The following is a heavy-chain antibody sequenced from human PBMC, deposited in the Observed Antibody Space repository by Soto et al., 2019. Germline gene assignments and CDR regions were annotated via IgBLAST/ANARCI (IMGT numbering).Heavy chain of an antibody. D-gene: IGHD6-19*01. J-gene: IGHJ3*02. Sequence: ETLSLTCTVSGGSISSKYWSWIRQPPGKGLEWIGYISYTGSTNYNPSLKSRVTISVDTSKNQFSLKLTSVTAADTAVYFCAREAQTAAGAFDIWGQGTMVTVSS. CDR1: GGSISSKY. CDR3: AREAQTAAGAFDI. V-gene: IGHV4-59*12. CDR2: ISYTGST.